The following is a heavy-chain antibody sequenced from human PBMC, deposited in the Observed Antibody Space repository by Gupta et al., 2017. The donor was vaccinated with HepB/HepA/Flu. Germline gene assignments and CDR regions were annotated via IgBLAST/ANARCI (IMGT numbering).Heavy chain of an antibody. CDR1: GFTFSSYS. CDR2: ISSSSSTI. V-gene: IGHV3-48*02. Sequence: EVQLVESGGGLVQPGGSLRLSCAASGFTFSSYSMNWVRQAPGKGLEWVSYISSSSSTIYYADSVKGRFTISRDNAKNSLYLQMNSLRDEDAAVYYCARENYDFWSGYLGDWFDPWGQGTLVTVSS. CDR3: ARENYDFWSGYLGDWFDP. D-gene: IGHD3-3*01. J-gene: IGHJ5*02.